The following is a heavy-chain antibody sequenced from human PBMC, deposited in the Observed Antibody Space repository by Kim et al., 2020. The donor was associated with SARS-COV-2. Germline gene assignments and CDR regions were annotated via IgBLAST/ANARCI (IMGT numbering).Heavy chain of an antibody. J-gene: IGHJ4*02. V-gene: IGHV1-3*01. CDR3: ARVYDFWSGYYNAFDY. CDR2: INAGNGNT. CDR1: GYTFTSYA. D-gene: IGHD3-3*01. Sequence: ASVKVSCKASGYTFTSYAMHWVRQAPGQRLEWMGWINAGNGNTKYSQKFQGRVTITRDTSASTAYMELSSLRSEDTAVYYCARVYDFWSGYYNAFDYWGQGTLVTVSS.